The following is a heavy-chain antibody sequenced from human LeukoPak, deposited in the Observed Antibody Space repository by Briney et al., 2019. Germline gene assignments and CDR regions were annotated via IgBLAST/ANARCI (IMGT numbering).Heavy chain of an antibody. D-gene: IGHD6-13*01. CDR1: GGSFSGYY. CDR2: INHNGST. V-gene: IGHV4-34*01. Sequence: SETLSLTCAVYGGSFSGYYWSWIRQPPGKGLEWIGEINHNGSTNYNPSLKSRVTISLDTSKNQFSLKVNSVTAADTAVYYCARHRAYSSSWYFFDWGQGTLVTVSS. J-gene: IGHJ4*02. CDR3: ARHRAYSSSWYFFD.